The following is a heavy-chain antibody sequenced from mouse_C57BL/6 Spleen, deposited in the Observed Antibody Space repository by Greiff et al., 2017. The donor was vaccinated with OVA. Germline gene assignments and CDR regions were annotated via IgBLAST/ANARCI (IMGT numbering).Heavy chain of an antibody. CDR1: GYSFTDYN. Sequence: VQLQQSGPELVKPGASVKISCKASGYSFTDYNMNWVKQSDGKSLEWIGVINPNYGTTSYNQKFKGQATLTVDQSSSTAYMQLNSLTSEDSAVYFCARSCDYGSLYWYFDVWGTGTTVTVSS. D-gene: IGHD1-1*01. J-gene: IGHJ1*03. V-gene: IGHV1-39*01. CDR3: ARSCDYGSLYWYFDV. CDR2: INPNYGTT.